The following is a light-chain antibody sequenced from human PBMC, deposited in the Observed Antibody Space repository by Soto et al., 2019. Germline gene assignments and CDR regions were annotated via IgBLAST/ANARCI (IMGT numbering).Light chain of an antibody. Sequence: DIVMTQSPDSLAVSLGERATINCKSSQRVLYSSNNKNYFAWYQQKPGQPPKLLIYWASTRESGVPDRFSGSGSGTDFTLTISSLQAEDVAVYYCQQYYSTLFTFGPGTKVDIK. CDR3: QQYYSTLFT. J-gene: IGKJ3*01. CDR1: QRVLYSSNNKNY. V-gene: IGKV4-1*01. CDR2: WAS.